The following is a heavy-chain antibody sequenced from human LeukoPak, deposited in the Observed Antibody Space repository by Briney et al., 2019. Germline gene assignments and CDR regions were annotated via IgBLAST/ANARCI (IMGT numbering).Heavy chain of an antibody. CDR3: ARDTTLYYYDSSGPDY. J-gene: IGHJ4*02. Sequence: GGSLRLSYAASGFTVSDYRMMWVRQAPRKGLEWVSSISSSSTSIYYADSVKGRFTTSRDNAKNSLFLQINSLRVEDTAVYYCARDTTLYYYDSSGPDYWGQGTLVTVSS. CDR2: ISSSSTSI. CDR1: GFTVSDYR. D-gene: IGHD3-22*01. V-gene: IGHV3-48*01.